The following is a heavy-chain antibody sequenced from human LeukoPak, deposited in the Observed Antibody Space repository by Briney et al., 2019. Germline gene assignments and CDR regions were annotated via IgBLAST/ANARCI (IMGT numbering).Heavy chain of an antibody. CDR3: ARDFFNYYGSGSYSIHGMDV. Sequence: SETLSLTCTVSGGSISSSSYYWGWIRQPPGKGLEWIGSTYYSGSTYYNPSLKSRVTISVDTSKNQFSLKLSSVTAADTAVYYCARDFFNYYGSGSYSIHGMDVWGQGITVIVSS. V-gene: IGHV4-39*02. CDR2: TYYSGST. CDR1: GGSISSSSYY. D-gene: IGHD3-10*01. J-gene: IGHJ6*02.